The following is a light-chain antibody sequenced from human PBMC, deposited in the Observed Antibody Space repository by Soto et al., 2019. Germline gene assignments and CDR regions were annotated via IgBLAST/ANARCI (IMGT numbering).Light chain of an antibody. CDR3: AAWDDSLSAVV. CDR1: SSNIGSNH. J-gene: IGLJ2*01. CDR2: RND. V-gene: IGLV1-47*01. Sequence: QSVLTQPPSASGTPGQRVTISCSGSSSNIGSNHVYWYQHLPGTAPKLLIFRNDQRPSGVPDRFSGSKSGTAASLAISGLRCEDEADYDCAAWDDSLSAVVFGGGTKLTVL.